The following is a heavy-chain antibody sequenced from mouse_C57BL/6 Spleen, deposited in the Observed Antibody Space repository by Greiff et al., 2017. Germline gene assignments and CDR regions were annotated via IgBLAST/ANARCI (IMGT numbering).Heavy chain of an antibody. D-gene: IGHD2-5*01. V-gene: IGHV5-17*01. CDR1: GFTFSDYG. Sequence: EVMLVESGGGLVKPGGSLKLSCAASGFTFSDYGMHWVRQAPGKGLEWVAYISSGSSSIYYAETVKGRFTISRDNATNTLFMQLTSLRSEDAAMYYCARRGSNRAMDYWGQGTSVTVSA. CDR3: ARRGSNRAMDY. CDR2: ISSGSSSI. J-gene: IGHJ4*01.